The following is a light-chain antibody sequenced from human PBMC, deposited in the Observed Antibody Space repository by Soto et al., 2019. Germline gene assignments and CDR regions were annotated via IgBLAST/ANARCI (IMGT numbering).Light chain of an antibody. V-gene: IGLV1-51*01. CDR2: DNN. CDR3: GTWDSSLSSVV. Sequence: QSVLTQPPSVSAAPGQKVTISCSGSSSNIGNNYVSWYQQLPGPAHKLLIYDNNERPSGIPDRFSGSKSGTSATLGITGLQTGDEADYYCGTWDSSLSSVVFGGGTKLTVL. J-gene: IGLJ2*01. CDR1: SSNIGNNY.